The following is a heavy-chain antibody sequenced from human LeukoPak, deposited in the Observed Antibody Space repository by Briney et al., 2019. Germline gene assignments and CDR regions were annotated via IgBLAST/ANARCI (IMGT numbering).Heavy chain of an antibody. J-gene: IGHJ6*02. CDR1: GGSFSGYY. V-gene: IGHV4-59*08. Sequence: SETLSLTCAVYGGSFSGYYWSWIRQPPGKGLEWIGYIYYSGSTNYNPSLKSRVTISVDTSKNQFSLKLSSVTAADTAVYYCARSFACSSTSCYYYYYGMDVWGQGTTVTVSS. CDR2: IYYSGST. CDR3: ARSFACSSTSCYYYYYGMDV. D-gene: IGHD2-2*01.